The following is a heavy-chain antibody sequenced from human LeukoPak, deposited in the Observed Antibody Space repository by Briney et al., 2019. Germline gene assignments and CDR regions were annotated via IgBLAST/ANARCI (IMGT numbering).Heavy chain of an antibody. V-gene: IGHV4-34*01. CDR1: GGSFSGEF. CDR3: ARGRGSGTQFDY. CDR2: IKHDGST. Sequence: SETLSLTCAVYGGSFSGEFWGWLRQSPGKGLEWIGEIKHDGSTTYHPSLESRVTISVDTSKNQFSLKLSSVTAADTAVYYCARGRGSGTQFDYWGQGTLVTVSS. J-gene: IGHJ4*02. D-gene: IGHD3-10*01.